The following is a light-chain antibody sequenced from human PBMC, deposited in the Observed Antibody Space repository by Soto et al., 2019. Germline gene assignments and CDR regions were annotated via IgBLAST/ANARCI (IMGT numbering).Light chain of an antibody. CDR2: GAS. J-gene: IGKJ4*01. CDR3: QQYASWPLT. Sequence: ETVMTQSPATLSVSPGERATLSCRASLSVNSNLAWYQQESGQPPRLLVFGASTRATGVPARFSGSGSGTEFTLTISGLQSEDFAVYFCQQYASWPLTFGGGTKVEI. CDR1: LSVNSN. V-gene: IGKV3-15*01.